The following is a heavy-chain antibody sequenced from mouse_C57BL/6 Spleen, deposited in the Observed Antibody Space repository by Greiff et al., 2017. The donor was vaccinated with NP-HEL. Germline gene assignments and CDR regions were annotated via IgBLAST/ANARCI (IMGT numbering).Heavy chain of an antibody. CDR1: GFTFSSYG. Sequence: EVQGVESGGDLLKPGGSLKLSCAASGFTFSSYGMSWVRQTPDKRLEWVATISSGGSYTYYPDSVKGRFTISRDNAKNTLYLQMSSLKSEDTAMYYCARDSYYYGSSYRYAMDYWGQGTSVTVSS. CDR3: ARDSYYYGSSYRYAMDY. J-gene: IGHJ4*01. CDR2: ISSGGSYT. D-gene: IGHD1-1*01. V-gene: IGHV5-6*01.